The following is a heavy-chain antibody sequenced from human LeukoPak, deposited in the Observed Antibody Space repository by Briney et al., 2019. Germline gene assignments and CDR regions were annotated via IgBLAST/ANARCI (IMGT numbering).Heavy chain of an antibody. CDR1: GGSISSSSYY. Sequence: SETLSLTCTVSGGSISSSSYYWGWIRQPPGKGLEWIGSIYYSGSTYYNPSLKSRVTISVDTSKNQFSLKLSSVTAADTAVYYCASIYYYDSAPIDPWGQGTLVTVSS. D-gene: IGHD3-22*01. CDR2: IYYSGST. V-gene: IGHV4-39*07. CDR3: ASIYYYDSAPIDP. J-gene: IGHJ5*02.